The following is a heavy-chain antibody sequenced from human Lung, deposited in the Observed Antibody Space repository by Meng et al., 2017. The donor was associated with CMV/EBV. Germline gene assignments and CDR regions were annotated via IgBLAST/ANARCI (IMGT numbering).Heavy chain of an antibody. CDR3: ARRDCSSSTCQFGTPVVDD. D-gene: IGHD2-2*01. CDR2: ISGSGDST. CDR1: GGSFSGYY. Sequence: ETLSLTCAVYGGSFSGYYWSWIRQSPGKGLEWVSGISGSGDSTEDADAVRGRFTISRDNSKNTLYLEMNSLRAEDTAVYSCARRDCSSSTCQFGTPVVDDWGHGXLVTVSS. J-gene: IGHJ4*01. V-gene: IGHV3-23*01.